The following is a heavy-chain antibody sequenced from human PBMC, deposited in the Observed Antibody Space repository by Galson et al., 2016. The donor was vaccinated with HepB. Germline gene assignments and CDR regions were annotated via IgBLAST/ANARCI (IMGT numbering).Heavy chain of an antibody. CDR1: GFTFRTYW. CDR2: ISSDGLTT. J-gene: IGHJ4*02. CDR3: ARDQTRRGPTTFDN. D-gene: IGHD1-26*01. V-gene: IGHV3-74*03. Sequence: SLRLSCAASGFTFRTYWMHWVRQPPGMGLVWVSRISSDGLTTTYADSVKGRFTISRDNGRNTLYLQMNSLRAEDTGVYYCARDQTRRGPTTFDNWGQGTLVTVSS.